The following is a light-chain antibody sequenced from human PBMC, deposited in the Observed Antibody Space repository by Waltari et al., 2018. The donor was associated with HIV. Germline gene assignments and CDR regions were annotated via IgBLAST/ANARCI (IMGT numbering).Light chain of an antibody. J-gene: IGLJ2*01. CDR3: SSYTSSSTLAV. V-gene: IGLV2-14*01. CDR1: SRDVGGYNY. CDR2: EVS. Sequence: QSALTQPASVSGSPVQSITISCTGTSRDVGGYNYVSWYQHLPVKAPKLLIYEVSKRPSGISNRFSGSKSGNTASLIISGLQSEDEADYYCSSYTSSSTLAVFGGGTKLTVL.